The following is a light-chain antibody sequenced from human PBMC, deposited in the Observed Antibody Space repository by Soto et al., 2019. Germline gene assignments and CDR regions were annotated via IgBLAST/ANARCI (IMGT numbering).Light chain of an antibody. CDR2: LGS. J-gene: IGKJ1*01. CDR3: MQALQTPPT. CDR1: QSLLHSNVYNY. V-gene: IGKV2-28*01. Sequence: DIVMTQSPLSLPVTLGEPSSISCRSSQSLLHSNVYNYLDWYLQKPGQSPQLLIYLGSNRASWVPERFSGSGSGTDFTLKIRRVEAEDVGVYYCMQALQTPPTFGQGTKVEIK.